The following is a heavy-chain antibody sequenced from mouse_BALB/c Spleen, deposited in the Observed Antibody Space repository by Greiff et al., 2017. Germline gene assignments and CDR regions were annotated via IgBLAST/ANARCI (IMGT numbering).Heavy chain of an antibody. Sequence: DVKLQESGPGLVKPSQTVSLTCTVTGISITTGNYRWSWIRQFPGNKLEWIGYIYYSGTITYNPSLTSRTTITRDTSKNQFFLEMNSLTAEDTATYYCARDRGYGSSYEFAYWGQGTLVTVSA. CDR1: GISITTGNYR. D-gene: IGHD1-1*01. V-gene: IGHV3-5*02. CDR3: ARDRGYGSSYEFAY. CDR2: IYYSGTI. J-gene: IGHJ3*01.